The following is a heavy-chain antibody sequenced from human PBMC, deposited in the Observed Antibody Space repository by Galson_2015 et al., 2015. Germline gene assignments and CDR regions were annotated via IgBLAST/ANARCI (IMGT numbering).Heavy chain of an antibody. CDR3: VRLAENSLDV. Sequence: SLRLSCAAFGFTFSSHAMHWVRHPTGKGLEWVAAIDVAGGTFYAPSVKGRFTISREDAKSSVALHMNSLRVGDTAVYHCVRLAENSLDVWGQGTMVTVSS. J-gene: IGHJ3*01. D-gene: IGHD1-14*01. CDR1: GFTFSSHA. V-gene: IGHV3-13*01. CDR2: IDVAGGT.